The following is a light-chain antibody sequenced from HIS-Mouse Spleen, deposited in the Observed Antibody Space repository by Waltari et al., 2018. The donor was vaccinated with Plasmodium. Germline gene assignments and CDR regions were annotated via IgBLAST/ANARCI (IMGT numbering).Light chain of an antibody. J-gene: IGLJ3*02. CDR3: YSTDSSGNHRV. CDR2: EDS. CDR1: ALPKKY. V-gene: IGLV3-10*01. Sequence: SYELTQPPSVSVSPGQTARITCSGDALPKKYAYWYQQKSGQAPGLVINEDSKRPSGIPERFSGSSSWTMATVTISGAQVEDEADYYCYSTDSSGNHRVFGGGTKLTVL.